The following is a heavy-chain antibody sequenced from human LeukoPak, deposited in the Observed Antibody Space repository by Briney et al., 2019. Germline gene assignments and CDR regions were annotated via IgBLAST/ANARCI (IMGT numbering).Heavy chain of an antibody. D-gene: IGHD2-15*01. V-gene: IGHV3-30-3*01. CDR2: ISYDGSNK. Sequence: PGGSLRLSCAASGFTFSSYAMHWVRQAPGNGLEWVAVISYDGSNKYYADSVKGRFTISRDNSKNTLYLQMNSLRAEDTAVYYCAREDCSGGSCYFWDFRAKPTSFDYWGQGTLVTVSS. J-gene: IGHJ4*02. CDR1: GFTFSSYA. CDR3: AREDCSGGSCYFWDFRAKPTSFDY.